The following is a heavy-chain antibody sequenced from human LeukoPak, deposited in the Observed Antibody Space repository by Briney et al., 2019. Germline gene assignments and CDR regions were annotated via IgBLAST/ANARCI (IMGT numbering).Heavy chain of an antibody. Sequence: GGSLRLSCAGSGFSFSSYEMNWVRQAPGKGLEWVSYISSSGRTIYYADSVKGRFTISRDNAKNSLYLHMNSLRAEDTALYYCARGYCNSDSCYGGDYWGQGTLVTVSS. V-gene: IGHV3-48*03. CDR2: ISSSGRTI. J-gene: IGHJ4*02. CDR3: ARGYCNSDSCYGGDY. D-gene: IGHD2-2*01. CDR1: GFSFSSYE.